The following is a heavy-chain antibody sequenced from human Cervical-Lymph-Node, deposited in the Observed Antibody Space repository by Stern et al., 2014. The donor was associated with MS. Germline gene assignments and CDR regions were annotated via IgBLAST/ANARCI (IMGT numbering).Heavy chain of an antibody. CDR3: AGGPVYGGGDRHYYYDMGV. J-gene: IGHJ6*02. D-gene: IGHD2-21*02. CDR2: IIPALGTP. V-gene: IGHV1-69*01. CDR1: GDTFIYYA. Sequence: VQLVQSGAEVRKPGSSVKVSCKASGDTFIYYAITWVRQAPGQRLEWMGSIIPALGTPDYAQKFQGRVPMPADESTTPASLEVSTLKSEDPAIYSWAGGPVYGGGDRHYYYDMGVWGQGTTVTVSS.